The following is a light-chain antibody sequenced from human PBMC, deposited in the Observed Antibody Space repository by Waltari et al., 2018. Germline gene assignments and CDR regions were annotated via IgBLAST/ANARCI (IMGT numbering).Light chain of an antibody. CDR1: QAISSY. V-gene: IGKV1-9*01. CDR2: AAS. Sequence: DIQLTQSPSFLSASVGDRVTISCRAGQAISSYLAWYQQKPGEAPKLLIYAASTLQSGVPSRFSGSGSGTEFTLTISSLQPEDFAAYYCQQLNVYPLTFGGGSKVEIK. CDR3: QQLNVYPLT. J-gene: IGKJ4*01.